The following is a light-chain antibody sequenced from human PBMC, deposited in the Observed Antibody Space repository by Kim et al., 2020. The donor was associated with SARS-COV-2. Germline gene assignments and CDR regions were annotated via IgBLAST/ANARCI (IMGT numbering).Light chain of an antibody. J-gene: IGKJ1*01. CDR1: QGIRND. CDR2: AAS. Sequence: ASVGDRVTFTCRASQGIRNDLGWYQQKPGKAPKLLIYAASSLQSGVPSRFSGSGSGTDFTLTISSLQPEDFATYYCLQDYIYPRTFGQGTKVDIK. CDR3: LQDYIYPRT. V-gene: IGKV1-6*01.